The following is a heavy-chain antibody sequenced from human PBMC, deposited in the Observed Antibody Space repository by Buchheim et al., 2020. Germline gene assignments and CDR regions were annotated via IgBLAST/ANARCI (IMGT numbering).Heavy chain of an antibody. CDR3: ARQDLWFGELFIFHWFDP. Sequence: QVQLQQWGAGLLKPSETLSLTCAVYGGSFSGYYWSWIRQPPGKRLEWIGEINHSGSTNYNPSLRSRVTISVDTSKNQFSLKLSSVTAADTAVYYCARQDLWFGELFIFHWFDPWGQGTL. CDR2: INHSGST. V-gene: IGHV4-34*01. CDR1: GGSFSGYY. J-gene: IGHJ5*02. D-gene: IGHD3-10*01.